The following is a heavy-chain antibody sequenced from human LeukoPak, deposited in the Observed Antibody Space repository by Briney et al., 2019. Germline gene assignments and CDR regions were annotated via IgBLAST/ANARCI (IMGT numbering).Heavy chain of an antibody. J-gene: IGHJ6*02. V-gene: IGHV4-59*08. CDR2: IYYSGST. CDR3: ARRAYYGMDV. CDR1: GGSISGDH. Sequence: SETLSLTCTVSGGSISGDHWSWIRQPPGKGLEWIGYIYYSGSTNYSPSLKSRVTISVDTSRNQFSLKLSSVTAADTAVYYCARRAYYGMDVWGQGTTVTVSS.